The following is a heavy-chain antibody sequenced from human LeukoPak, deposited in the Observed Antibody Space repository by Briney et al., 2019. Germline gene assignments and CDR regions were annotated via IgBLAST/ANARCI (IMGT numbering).Heavy chain of an antibody. CDR3: ARRAYYGSGNMDY. CDR2: IIPIFGTA. Sequence: SVKVSCKASGGTFSSYAISWVRQAPGQGLEWMGGIIPIFGTANYAQKFQGRVTITADKSTSTAYMELSSLRSEDTAVYYCARRAYYGSGNMDYWGQGTLVTVSS. D-gene: IGHD3-10*01. CDR1: GGTFSSYA. V-gene: IGHV1-69*06. J-gene: IGHJ4*02.